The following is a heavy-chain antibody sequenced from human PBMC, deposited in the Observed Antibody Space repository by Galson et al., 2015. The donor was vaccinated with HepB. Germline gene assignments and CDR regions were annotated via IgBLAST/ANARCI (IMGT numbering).Heavy chain of an antibody. V-gene: IGHV3-21*01. CDR1: GFTFSSYS. J-gene: IGHJ3*02. D-gene: IGHD3-22*01. CDR3: ARDRTIYYDSRDAFDI. Sequence: SLRLSCAASGFTFSSYSMNWVRQAPGKGLEWVSSISSSSSYIYYADSVKGRFTISRDNAKNSLYLQMNSLRAEDTAVYYCARDRTIYYDSRDAFDIWGQGTMVTVSS. CDR2: ISSSSSYI.